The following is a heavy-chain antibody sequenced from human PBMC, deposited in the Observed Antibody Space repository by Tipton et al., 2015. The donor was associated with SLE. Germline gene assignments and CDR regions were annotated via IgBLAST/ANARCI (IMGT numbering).Heavy chain of an antibody. CDR2: IVGGSGST. CDR1: GFTFTNSA. Sequence: QSGPEVKKPGTSVKVSCKASGFTFTNSAMQWVRQARGQRLEWIGWIVGGSGSTNYAQKFQGRVTMTRDTSISTAYMELSRLRSDDAAVYYCARGGWGIVGATDAFDIWGQATMVTFSS. CDR3: ARGGWGIVGATDAFDI. D-gene: IGHD1-26*01. V-gene: IGHV1-58*02. J-gene: IGHJ3*02.